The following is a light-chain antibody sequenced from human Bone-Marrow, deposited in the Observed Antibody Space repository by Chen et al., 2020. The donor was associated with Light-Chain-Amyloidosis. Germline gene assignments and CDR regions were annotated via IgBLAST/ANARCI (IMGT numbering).Light chain of an antibody. CDR1: QDISNY. Sequence: DIQMTQSPSSLSASVGDRVTITCQASQDISNYLNWYQQKRGKAPKLLIYDASNLETGVPSRFSGSGSGTDFTFTISSLQPEDIATYYCQQYDNLPRVTFGPGTKVDIK. V-gene: IGKV1-33*01. J-gene: IGKJ3*01. CDR3: QQYDNLPRVT. CDR2: DAS.